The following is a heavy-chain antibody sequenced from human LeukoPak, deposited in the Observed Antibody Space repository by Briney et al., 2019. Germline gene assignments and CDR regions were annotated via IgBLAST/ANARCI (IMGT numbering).Heavy chain of an antibody. D-gene: IGHD3-10*01. J-gene: IGHJ4*02. Sequence: PGASVKVSCKASGYTFVHFGVSWVRQAPGQGLEWMGWISANNGNTDYAQKFQGRVTMTTDTSTSTAYMELRSLRSDDTAVYYCASQVGATMDRGALDYWGQGTLVTVSS. CDR2: ISANNGNT. CDR1: GYTFVHFG. V-gene: IGHV1-18*01. CDR3: ASQVGATMDRGALDY.